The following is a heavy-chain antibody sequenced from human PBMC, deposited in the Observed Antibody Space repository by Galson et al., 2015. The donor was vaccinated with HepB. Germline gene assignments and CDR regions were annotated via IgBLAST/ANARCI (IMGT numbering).Heavy chain of an antibody. V-gene: IGHV1-69*13. CDR1: GYTFTSHD. CDR2: INPIFRVS. J-gene: IGHJ5*02. CDR3: ATEGKNTDLWLDP. D-gene: IGHD2/OR15-2a*01. Sequence: SVKVSCKASGYTFTSHDINWVRQAPGQGLEWVGGINPIFRVSNYAQRFQGRVTITADESATTAYMELTSLRSEDSAIYYCATEGKNTDLWLDPWGQGTLLIVSS.